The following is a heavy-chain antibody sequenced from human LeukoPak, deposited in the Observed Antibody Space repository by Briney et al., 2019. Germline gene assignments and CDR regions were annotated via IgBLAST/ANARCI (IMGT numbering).Heavy chain of an antibody. D-gene: IGHD3-22*01. V-gene: IGHV3-48*01. CDR1: GFTFSSYD. CDR3: ARDRYDSSHYYHY. CDR2: ISRSSSII. Sequence: PGGSLRLSCAASGFTFSSYDMNWVRQAPGKGLEWVSYISRSSSIIYCADSVKGRFTISRDNAKNSLYLQMNSLRGEDTAVYYCARDRYDSSHYYHYWGQGTLVTVSA. J-gene: IGHJ4*02.